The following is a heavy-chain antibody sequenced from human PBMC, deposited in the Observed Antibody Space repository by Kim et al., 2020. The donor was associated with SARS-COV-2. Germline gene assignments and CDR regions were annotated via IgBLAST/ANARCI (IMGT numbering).Heavy chain of an antibody. CDR2: IYYSGST. CDR1: GGSISSYY. D-gene: IGHD3-22*01. V-gene: IGHV4-59*01. CDR3: ARESDYYDSRGHGHYYYYGMDV. Sequence: SETLSLTCTVSGGSISSYYWSWIRQPPGKGLEWIGYIYYSGSTNYNPSLKSRVTISVDTSKNQFSLKLSSVTAADTAVYYCARESDYYDSRGHGHYYYYGMDVWGQGTTVTVSS. J-gene: IGHJ6*02.